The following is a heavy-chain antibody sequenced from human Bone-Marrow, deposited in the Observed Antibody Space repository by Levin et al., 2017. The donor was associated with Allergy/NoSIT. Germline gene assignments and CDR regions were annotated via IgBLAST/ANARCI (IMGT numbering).Heavy chain of an antibody. J-gene: IGHJ4*02. CDR3: ARGDKVLVVYAIGNY. V-gene: IGHV3-21*01. CDR1: GFTFSSYS. CDR2: ISSSSSYI. D-gene: IGHD2-8*02. Sequence: PGGSLRLSCAASGFTFSSYSMNWVRQAPGKRLEWVSSISSSSSYIYYADSVKGRFTISRDNAKNSLYLQMNSLRAEDTAVYYCARGDKVLVVYAIGNYWGQGTLVTVSS.